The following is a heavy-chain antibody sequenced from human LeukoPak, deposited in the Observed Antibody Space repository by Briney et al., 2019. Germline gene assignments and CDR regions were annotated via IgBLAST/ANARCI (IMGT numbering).Heavy chain of an antibody. V-gene: IGHV1-69*04. CDR1: GGTFSTYD. Sequence: VASVKVSCKASGGTFSTYDISWVRQAPGQGLEWVGRIVPILGTANYAQNFQGRVTITADRSTTTAYMELSSLRSEDTAVYYCARVPQGSSWPYYFDYWGQGTLVTVSS. CDR3: ARVPQGSSWPYYFDY. J-gene: IGHJ4*02. D-gene: IGHD6-13*01. CDR2: IVPILGTA.